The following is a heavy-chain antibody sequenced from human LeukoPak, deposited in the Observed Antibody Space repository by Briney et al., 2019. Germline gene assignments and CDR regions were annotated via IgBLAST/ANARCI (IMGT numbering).Heavy chain of an antibody. CDR3: ARRVAYGGDY. J-gene: IGHJ4*02. V-gene: IGHV1-2*02. Sequence: ASVKVSCKASGYTFTGYYMHWVRQAPGQGLERMGWITPNSGVTNYAQKFQGRVTMTRDTSISTAYMELTSLRSDDTAVYYCARRVAYGGDYWGQGTLVTVSS. CDR2: ITPNSGVT. CDR1: GYTFTGYY. D-gene: IGHD4-23*01.